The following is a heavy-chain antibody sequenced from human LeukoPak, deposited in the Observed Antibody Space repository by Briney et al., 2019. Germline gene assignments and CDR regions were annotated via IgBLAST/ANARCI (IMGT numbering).Heavy chain of an antibody. CDR2: INTNTGNP. CDR1: GYTFTSYA. D-gene: IGHD6-13*01. J-gene: IGHJ4*02. V-gene: IGHV7-4-1*02. CDR3: ARGGAKSIAAVGTNY. Sequence: ASVKASCKASGYTFTSYAMNWVRQAPGQGLEWMGWINTNTGNPTYAQGFTGRFVFSLDTSVSTAYLQISSLKAEDTAVYYCARGGAKSIAAVGTNYWGQGTLVTVSS.